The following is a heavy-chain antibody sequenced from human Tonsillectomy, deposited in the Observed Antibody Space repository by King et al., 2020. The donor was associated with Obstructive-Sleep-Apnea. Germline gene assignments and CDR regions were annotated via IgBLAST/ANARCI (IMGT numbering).Heavy chain of an antibody. J-gene: IGHJ4*02. Sequence: QLQESGPGLVKPSETLSLTCAVSGGSISSRSYYWAWIRQPPGEGLEWIGSIYYSGTTFYNPSLKSRVTISVDTSTNQFSLNLSSVTAADTAVYYCARNNYYDSSGYFMGYFDYWGQGTLVTVSS. V-gene: IGHV4-39*07. CDR1: GGSISSRSYY. CDR2: IYYSGTT. CDR3: ARNNYYDSSGYFMGYFDY. D-gene: IGHD3-22*01.